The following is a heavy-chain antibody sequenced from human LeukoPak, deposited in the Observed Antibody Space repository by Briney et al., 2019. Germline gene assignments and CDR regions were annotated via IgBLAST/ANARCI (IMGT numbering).Heavy chain of an antibody. CDR3: AKGGIAVTRHFDY. CDR2: ISGSGGST. Sequence: ARSLRLSCAASGFTFSRYAMGWVRHAPGKGLEWVSAISGSGGSTYYADSVKGRFTISRDNSKNTLYLQMNSLRAEDTAVYYCAKGGIAVTRHFDYWGQGTLVTVSS. CDR1: GFTFSRYA. V-gene: IGHV3-23*01. J-gene: IGHJ4*02. D-gene: IGHD6-19*01.